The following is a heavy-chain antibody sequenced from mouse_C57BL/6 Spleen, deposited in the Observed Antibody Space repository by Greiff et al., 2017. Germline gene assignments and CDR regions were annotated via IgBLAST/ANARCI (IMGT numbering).Heavy chain of an antibody. CDR2: IDPSDSYT. Sequence: QVQLQQPGAELVMPGASVKLSCKASGYTFTSYWMHWVKQRPGQGLEWIGEIDPSDSYTNYNQKFKGKSTLTVDKSSRTAYMQLSSLTSEDSAVYYCARGENYYGSSYDWYFDVWGTGTTVTVSS. V-gene: IGHV1-69*01. J-gene: IGHJ1*03. D-gene: IGHD1-1*01. CDR3: ARGENYYGSSYDWYFDV. CDR1: GYTFTSYW.